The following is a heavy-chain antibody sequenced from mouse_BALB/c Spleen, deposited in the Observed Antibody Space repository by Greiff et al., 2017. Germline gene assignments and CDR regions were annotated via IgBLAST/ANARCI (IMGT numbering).Heavy chain of an antibody. CDR3: ARHGSSSYWYFDV. Sequence: LQESGAELAKPGASVKMSCKASGYTFTSYWMHWVKQRPGQGLEWIGYINPSTGYTEYNQKFKDKATLTADKSSSTAYMQLSSLTSEDSAVYYCARHGSSSYWYFDVWGAGTTVTVSS. CDR2: INPSTGYT. V-gene: IGHV1-7*01. D-gene: IGHD1-1*01. J-gene: IGHJ1*01. CDR1: GYTFTSYW.